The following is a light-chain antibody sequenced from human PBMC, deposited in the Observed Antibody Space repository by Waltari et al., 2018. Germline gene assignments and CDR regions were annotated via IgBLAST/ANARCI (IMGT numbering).Light chain of an antibody. V-gene: IGKV3-20*01. Sequence: SCRAGQIVSRFLAWYQQKPGQAPRLLIYGASTRATGIPDRFSGSGSGTDFSLTISRLEPEDFAVYYCQKYDRLPATFGQGTKVEIK. CDR3: QKYDRLPAT. CDR1: QIVSRF. CDR2: GAS. J-gene: IGKJ1*01.